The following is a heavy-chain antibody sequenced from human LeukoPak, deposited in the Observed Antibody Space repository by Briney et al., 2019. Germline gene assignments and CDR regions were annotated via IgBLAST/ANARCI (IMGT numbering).Heavy chain of an antibody. Sequence: SVKVSCKASGYSFTSYGISWVRQAPGQGLEWMGRIIPILGIANYAQKFQGRVTITADKSTSTAYMELSSLRSEDTAVYYCARALVEGVDYWGQGTLVTVSS. CDR2: IIPILGIA. V-gene: IGHV1-69*04. CDR3: ARALVEGVDY. J-gene: IGHJ4*02. D-gene: IGHD6-6*01. CDR1: GYSFTSYG.